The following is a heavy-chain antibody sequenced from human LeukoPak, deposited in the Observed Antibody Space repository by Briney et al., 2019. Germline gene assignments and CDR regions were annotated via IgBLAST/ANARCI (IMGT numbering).Heavy chain of an antibody. CDR2: IYPGDSDT. V-gene: IGHV5-51*01. J-gene: IGHJ4*02. Sequence: GESLKISCKGSGYSFTSYWIGWVRQMPGKGLELMGTIYPGDSDTRYSPSFQGQVTISADKSISTAYLQWSSLKASDTAMYYCARRSGTGGRVGAPFDYWGQGTLVTVSS. CDR3: ARRSGTGGRVGAPFDY. CDR1: GYSFTSYW. D-gene: IGHD1-26*01.